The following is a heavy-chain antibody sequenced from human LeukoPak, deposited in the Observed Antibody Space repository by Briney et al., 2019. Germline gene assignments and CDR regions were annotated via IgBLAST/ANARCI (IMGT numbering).Heavy chain of an antibody. CDR1: GFTFSSYG. CDR3: AKIVVARAPLVWYFDL. D-gene: IGHD3-22*01. J-gene: IGHJ2*01. Sequence: GGSLRLSCAASGFTFSSYGMHWVRQAPGKGLEWVAVISYDGSNKYNADSVKGRFTISRDNSKNTLYLQMNSLRAEDTAVYYCAKIVVARAPLVWYFDLWGRGTLVTVSS. CDR2: ISYDGSNK. V-gene: IGHV3-30*18.